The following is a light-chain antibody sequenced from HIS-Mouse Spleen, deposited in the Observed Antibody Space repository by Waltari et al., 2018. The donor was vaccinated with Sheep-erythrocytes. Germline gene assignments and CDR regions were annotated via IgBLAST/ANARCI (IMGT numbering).Light chain of an antibody. V-gene: IGLV2-11*01. J-gene: IGLJ1*01. CDR3: CSYAGSYNHV. Sequence: QSALTQPRSVSGSPGQSVTISCTGTSSDVGGYNYVSWYQQPPGKAPKLMIYDVSKRPSGVPDRVSGSKSGNTASRTISGLQAEDEADYYCCSYAGSYNHVFATGTKVTVL. CDR1: SSDVGGYNY. CDR2: DVS.